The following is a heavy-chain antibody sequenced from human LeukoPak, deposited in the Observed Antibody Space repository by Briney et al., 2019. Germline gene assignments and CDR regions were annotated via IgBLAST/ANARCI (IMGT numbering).Heavy chain of an antibody. V-gene: IGHV4-59*01. CDR3: ARSLPAAIGDFDY. Sequence: PSETLSLTCTVSGGSISSYYWSWIRPPPGKGLEWIGYIYYSGSTNYNPSLKSRVTISVDTSKNQFSLKLSSVTAADTAVYYCARSLPAAIGDFDYWGQGTLVTVSS. CDR2: IYYSGST. J-gene: IGHJ4*02. CDR1: GGSISSYY. D-gene: IGHD2-2*02.